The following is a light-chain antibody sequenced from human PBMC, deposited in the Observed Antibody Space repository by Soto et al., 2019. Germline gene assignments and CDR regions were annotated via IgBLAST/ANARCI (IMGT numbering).Light chain of an antibody. V-gene: IGLV2-23*01. CDR2: EGS. J-gene: IGLJ2*01. Sequence: QSALTQPASVSGSPGQSITISCTGTGSYVGSYNLVSWYQQHPGKAPKLIIYEGSKRPSGVSNRFSGSKSGNTASLTISGLQAEDDTNYYCCSYAGSSTLLFGVWTKVTVL. CDR3: CSYAGSSTLL. CDR1: GSYVGSYNL.